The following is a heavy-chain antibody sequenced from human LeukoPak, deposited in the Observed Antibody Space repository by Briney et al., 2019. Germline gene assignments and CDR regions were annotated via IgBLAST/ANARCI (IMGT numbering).Heavy chain of an antibody. CDR1: GFTFSTYS. V-gene: IGHV3-21*01. Sequence: GGSLRLSCAASGFTFSTYSMNWARQAPGKGLEWVSSISSSSSYIYYADSVKGRFTISRDNAKNSLYLQMNSLRAEDTAVYYCARDLAGYYGMDVWGQGTTVTVSS. D-gene: IGHD3-10*01. CDR2: ISSSSSYI. J-gene: IGHJ6*02. CDR3: ARDLAGYYGMDV.